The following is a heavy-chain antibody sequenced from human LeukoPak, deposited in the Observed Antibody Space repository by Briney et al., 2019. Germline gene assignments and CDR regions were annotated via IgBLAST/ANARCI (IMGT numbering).Heavy chain of an antibody. J-gene: IGHJ6*03. CDR1: GFIFSSYG. CDR3: AKDRSMVRGVSIRFRRSGTMDV. Sequence: GGSLRLSCAASGFIFSSYGMHWVRQAPGKGLEWVAFIRYDGSNKYYADSVKGRFTISRDNSKNMLYLQMNSLRAEDTAVYYCAKDRSMVRGVSIRFRRSGTMDVWGKGTTVTISS. D-gene: IGHD3-10*01. CDR2: IRYDGSNK. V-gene: IGHV3-30*02.